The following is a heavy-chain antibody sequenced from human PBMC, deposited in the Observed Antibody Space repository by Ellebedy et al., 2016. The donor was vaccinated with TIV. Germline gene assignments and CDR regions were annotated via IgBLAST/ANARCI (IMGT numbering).Heavy chain of an antibody. V-gene: IGHV3-7*01. CDR2: INQDATKT. D-gene: IGHD4-17*01. CDR3: ATDGSYGDYLSPAHASVM. CDR1: GFTFSSYW. J-gene: IGHJ3*02. Sequence: GESLKISCAASGFTFSSYWMTWVRQAPGKGLEWVANINQDATKTFYVDSVEGRFTISRDNAKNSLFLQMNSLRAEDTAVYYCATDGSYGDYLSPAHASVMWGQGTLVSVSS.